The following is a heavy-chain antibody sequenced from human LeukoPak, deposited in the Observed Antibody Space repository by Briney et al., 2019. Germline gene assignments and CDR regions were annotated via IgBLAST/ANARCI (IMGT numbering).Heavy chain of an antibody. V-gene: IGHV1-18*01. CDR3: ARLRYFDWLFPTYYYYYMDV. CDR1: GYTFTSYG. D-gene: IGHD3-9*01. J-gene: IGHJ6*03. Sequence: ASVKVSCKASGYTFTSYGISWVRQAPGQGLEWMGWISAYNGNTNYAQKLQGRVTMTTDTSTSTAYMELRSLRSDDTAVYYCARLRYFDWLFPTYYYYYMDVWGKGTTVTISS. CDR2: ISAYNGNT.